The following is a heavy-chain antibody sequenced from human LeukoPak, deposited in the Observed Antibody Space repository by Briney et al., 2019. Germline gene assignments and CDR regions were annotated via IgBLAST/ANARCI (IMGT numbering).Heavy chain of an antibody. CDR1: GFTLSGYA. CDR3: ARDTGEFDY. Sequence: GGPLNPPCAALGFTLSGYAMSWVPQAPAKGREWVAVIPYDGSNKYYADSVKGRFTISRDNSKNTLYLQMNSLRAEDTAVYHCARDTGEFDYWGQGTLVTVSS. CDR2: IPYDGSNK. J-gene: IGHJ4*02. V-gene: IGHV3-30-3*01. D-gene: IGHD3-10*01.